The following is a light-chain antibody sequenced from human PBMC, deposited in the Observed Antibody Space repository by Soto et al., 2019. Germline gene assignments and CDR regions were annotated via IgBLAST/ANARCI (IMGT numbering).Light chain of an antibody. V-gene: IGKV1-9*01. CDR2: AAS. Sequence: IQLTQSPSSLSASVGDRVTLTCRASQCISSYLAWYQQKPGKAPKLLIYAASTLQSGVPSRFSGSGSGTDFTLTINSLQPEDFATYYCQQLNSYRSITFGQGTRLEI. CDR3: QQLNSYRSIT. J-gene: IGKJ5*01. CDR1: QCISSY.